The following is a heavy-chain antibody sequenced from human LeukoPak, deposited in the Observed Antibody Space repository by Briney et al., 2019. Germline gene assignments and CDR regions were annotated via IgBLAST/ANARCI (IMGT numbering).Heavy chain of an antibody. J-gene: IGHJ4*02. D-gene: IGHD3-10*01. Sequence: SVKVSCKASGYTFTSYGISWVRQAPGQGLEWMGGIIPIFGTANYAQKFQGRVTITADKSTSTAYMELSSLRSEDTAVYYCAKDQGSGSENYSWGYFDYWGQGTLVTVSS. CDR2: IIPIFGTA. V-gene: IGHV1-69*06. CDR3: AKDQGSGSENYSWGYFDY. CDR1: GYTFTSYG.